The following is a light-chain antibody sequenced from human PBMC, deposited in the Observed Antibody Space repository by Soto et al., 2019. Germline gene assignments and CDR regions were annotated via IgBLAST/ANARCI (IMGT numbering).Light chain of an antibody. CDR3: QSYDSSLDVV. Sequence: QSVLPQPPSVSGAPGPRVTISCTGSSSNIGAGYDVHWYQQLPGTAPKLLIYGNSNRPSGVPDRFSGSKSGTSASLAITWLQAEDESDYYCQSYDSSLDVVFGGGTKLTVL. V-gene: IGLV1-40*01. CDR2: GNS. CDR1: SSNIGAGYD. J-gene: IGLJ2*01.